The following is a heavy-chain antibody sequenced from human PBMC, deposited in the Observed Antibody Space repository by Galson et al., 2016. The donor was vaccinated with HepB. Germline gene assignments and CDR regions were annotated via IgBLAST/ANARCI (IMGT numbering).Heavy chain of an antibody. Sequence: SETLSLTCAVSYGSVSSSGYYWGWIRQPPGKGLEWIASISADGTTYSNPSLKSRVTISVDTSTHQFSLTLSSVTAADSAVFYCARLSKAVRGNRNYYYYFMDVWGKGTTVTVSS. CDR2: ISADGTT. V-gene: IGHV4-39*01. J-gene: IGHJ6*03. D-gene: IGHD1/OR15-1a*01. CDR1: YGSVSSSGYY. CDR3: ARLSKAVRGNRNYYYYFMDV.